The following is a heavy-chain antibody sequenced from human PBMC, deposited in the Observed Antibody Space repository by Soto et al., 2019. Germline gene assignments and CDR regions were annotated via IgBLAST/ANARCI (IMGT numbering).Heavy chain of an antibody. CDR1: GFTFSTNN. CDR3: EREHWGWLDP. D-gene: IGHD7-27*01. CDR2: ISSSSTTI. V-gene: IGHV3-48*01. J-gene: IGHJ5*02. Sequence: EVQVVESGGGLVQPGESLRLSCAASGFTFSTNNMYWVRQAPGKGLEWVAYISSSSTTIQYADSVKGRFTISRDNAKNSLYLQMSRLRAEDTAVYYCEREHWGWLDPWGQGTLVTVSS.